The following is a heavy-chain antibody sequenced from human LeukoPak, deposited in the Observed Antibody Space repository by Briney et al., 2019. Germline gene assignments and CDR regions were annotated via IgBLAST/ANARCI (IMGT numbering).Heavy chain of an antibody. J-gene: IGHJ6*03. D-gene: IGHD3-10*01. V-gene: IGHV4-59*01. CDR1: GGSISSYY. Sequence: PSGTLSLTCTVSGGSISSYYWSWIRQPPGKGLEWIGYIYYSGSTNYNPSLKSRVTISVDTSKNQFSLKLSSVTAADTAVYHCARGGHLLSFGELPLPSLTSDYNYYMDVWGKGTTVTVSS. CDR2: IYYSGST. CDR3: ARGGHLLSFGELPLPSLTSDYNYYMDV.